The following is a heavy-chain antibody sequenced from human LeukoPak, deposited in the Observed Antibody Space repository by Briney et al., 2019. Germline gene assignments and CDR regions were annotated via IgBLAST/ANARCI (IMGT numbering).Heavy chain of an antibody. J-gene: IGHJ4*02. V-gene: IGHV1-18*01. CDR2: ISAYNGNT. CDR1: GYTFTSYG. CDR3: ARDRSITMVRGVSPFDY. D-gene: IGHD3-10*01. Sequence: GASVKVSCKASGYTFTSYGISWVRHAPGQGLEWMGWISAYNGNTNYAQKLQGRVTMTTDTSTSTAYMELRSPRSDDTAVYYCARDRSITMVRGVSPFDYWGQGTLVTVSS.